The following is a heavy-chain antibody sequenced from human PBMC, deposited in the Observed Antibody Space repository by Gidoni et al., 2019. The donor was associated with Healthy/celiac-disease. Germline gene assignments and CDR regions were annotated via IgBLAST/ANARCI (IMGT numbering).Heavy chain of an antibody. D-gene: IGHD3-22*01. Sequence: EVQLVESGGGLVQPGRSLRLSCAASGFTFDDYAMHWVRQAPGKGLEGCSGISWNSGSIGYADSVKGRFTISRDNAKNSLYLQMNRLRAEDTALYYCAKARRITMIVVVKGNDAFDIWGQGTMVTVSS. CDR3: AKARRITMIVVVKGNDAFDI. V-gene: IGHV3-9*01. CDR1: GFTFDDYA. J-gene: IGHJ3*02. CDR2: ISWNSGSI.